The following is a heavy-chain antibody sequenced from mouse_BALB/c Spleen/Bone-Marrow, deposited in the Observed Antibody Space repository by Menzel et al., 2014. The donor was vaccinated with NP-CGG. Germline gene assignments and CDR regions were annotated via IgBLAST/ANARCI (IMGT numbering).Heavy chain of an antibody. Sequence: VQLQQSGTVLARPGASVKMSCKASGYSFTSYWMYWIKQRPGQGLEWIGAIYPGNSGTGYNQNFKGKAKLTAVTSASTAYMELSSLTNEDSAVYYCTRSITTAVEFDYWGQGPSLTVSS. CDR1: GYSFTSYW. J-gene: IGHJ2*03. CDR2: IYPGNSGT. CDR3: TRSITTAVEFDY. V-gene: IGHV1-5*01. D-gene: IGHD1-1*01.